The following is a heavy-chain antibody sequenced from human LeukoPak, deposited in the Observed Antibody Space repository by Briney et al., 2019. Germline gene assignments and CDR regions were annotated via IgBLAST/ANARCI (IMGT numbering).Heavy chain of an antibody. CDR1: DGSSGYY. J-gene: IGHJ4*02. CDR3: SRGRDQSNTGDY. Sequence: PSETLSLTCAVYDGSSGYYWSWIRQPPGKGLEWIGEIHPSGITSFNPSLKSRASISADTSKNQFSLKLTSVTAADTALYYCSRGRDQSNTGDYWGQGTLVTVSS. D-gene: IGHD5-18*01. CDR2: IHPSGIT. V-gene: IGHV4-34*01.